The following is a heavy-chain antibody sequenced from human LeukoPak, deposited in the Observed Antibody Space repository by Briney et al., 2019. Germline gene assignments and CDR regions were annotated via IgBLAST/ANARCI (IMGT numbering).Heavy chain of an antibody. V-gene: IGHV3-49*04. CDR3: TTDGPWFGESNNDY. D-gene: IGHD3-10*01. CDR2: IRSKAYGGTT. J-gene: IGHJ4*02. CDR1: GFTFGDYA. Sequence: PGGSLRLSCTASGFTFGDYAMSWVRQAPGKGLEWVGFIRSKAYGGTTEYAASVKGRFTISRDDSKSIAYLQMNSLKTEDTAVYYCTTDGPWFGESNNDYWGQGTLVTVSS.